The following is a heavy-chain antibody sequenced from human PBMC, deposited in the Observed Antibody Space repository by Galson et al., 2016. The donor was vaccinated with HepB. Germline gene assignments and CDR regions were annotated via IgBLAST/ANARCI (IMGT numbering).Heavy chain of an antibody. CDR2: IKEDGNEK. D-gene: IGHD2-2*01. V-gene: IGHV3-7*03. CDR3: AREARYCNYTSCFYGWFDS. CDR1: GFRFSRSW. J-gene: IGHJ5*01. Sequence: SLRLSCAASGFRFSRSWMTWVRQAPGKGLEWVANIKEDGNEKHYVDSVKGRFTISRDNPKNTLYLQMNSLRAEDTAVYYCAREARYCNYTSCFYGWFDSWGQGTLVTVSS.